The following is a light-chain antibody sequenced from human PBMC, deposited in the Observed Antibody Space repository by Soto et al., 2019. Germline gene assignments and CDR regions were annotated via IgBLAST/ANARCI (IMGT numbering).Light chain of an antibody. J-gene: IGLJ2*01. CDR1: GGHNNYI. CDR3: ETWDNNTRI. V-gene: IGLV4-60*02. Sequence: QSVLTQSSSASASLGSSVTLTCTLSGGHNNYIIAWHQQQPGKAPRYLMKLEGSGSYNKGSGVPDRFSGSSSGAGRYLTISNLQFEDEADYYCETWDNNTRIFAGGTKLTVL. CDR2: LEGSGSY.